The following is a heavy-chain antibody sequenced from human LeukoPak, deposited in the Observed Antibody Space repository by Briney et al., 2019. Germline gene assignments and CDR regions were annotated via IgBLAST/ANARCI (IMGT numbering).Heavy chain of an antibody. Sequence: PGGSLRLSCAASGFTFSSYGMHWVRQAPGKGLEWVAVISYDGSNKYYADSVKGRFTISRDNSKNTLYLQMNSLRAEDTAVYYCAKDIAVADWCFDYWGRGTLVTVSS. CDR1: GFTFSSYG. D-gene: IGHD6-19*01. V-gene: IGHV3-30*18. CDR2: ISYDGSNK. CDR3: AKDIAVADWCFDY. J-gene: IGHJ4*02.